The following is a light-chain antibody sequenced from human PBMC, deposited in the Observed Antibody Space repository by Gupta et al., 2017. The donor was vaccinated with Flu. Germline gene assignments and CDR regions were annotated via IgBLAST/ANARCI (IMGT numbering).Light chain of an antibody. CDR3: MHSTRWPWM. CDR2: KAS. V-gene: IGKV2-30*01. J-gene: IGKJ1*01. Sequence: DGELTQSPLTLPVTLGQSASISCRSSQSLVYSDGDSYVSWFHQRPGQPPRRLIYKASNRDPGVPDSISGSGSGTYFTLKISRVEAEDVGVYYCMHSTRWPWMFGQGTKVEIK. CDR1: QSLVYSDGDSY.